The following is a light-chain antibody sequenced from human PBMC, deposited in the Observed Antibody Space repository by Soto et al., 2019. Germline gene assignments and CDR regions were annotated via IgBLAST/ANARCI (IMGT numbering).Light chain of an antibody. V-gene: IGLV2-14*01. CDR2: EVN. CDR1: SSDVGGYNY. CDR3: TSYTTSSPLV. J-gene: IGLJ3*02. Sequence: QSALTQPASVSGSPGQSITISCTGTSSDVGGYNYVSWYQQLPDKAPKLMIYEVNYRPSGVSNRFSGSKSGNTASLTISGLQAEDEADYFCTSYTTSSPLVFGGGTKLTVL.